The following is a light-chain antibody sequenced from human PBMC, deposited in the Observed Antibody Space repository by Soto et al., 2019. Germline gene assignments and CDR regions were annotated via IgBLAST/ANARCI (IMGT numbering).Light chain of an antibody. CDR2: GAS. J-gene: IGKJ1*01. Sequence: EIVMTPSPAPLSVSPGERATLSCRASQSVSSYLAWYQQTPGQAPRLLIYGASTRATGIPARFSGSGSGTEFTLTINSLQSEDFAVYYCQQYNNWPRTFGQGTKVDI. V-gene: IGKV3-15*01. CDR1: QSVSSY. CDR3: QQYNNWPRT.